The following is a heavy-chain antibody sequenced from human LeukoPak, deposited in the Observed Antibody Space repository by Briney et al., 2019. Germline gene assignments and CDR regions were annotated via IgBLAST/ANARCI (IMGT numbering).Heavy chain of an antibody. CDR2: ISAYNGNT. CDR3: ATDLATKSDAFDI. Sequence: ASVKVSCTASGYTFTRSAISWARQAPGQGLEWMGWISAYNGNTNYAQKLQGRVTMTEDTSTNTAYMELSSLRSEDTAVYYCATDLATKSDAFDIWGQGTMVTVSS. J-gene: IGHJ3*02. V-gene: IGHV1-18*01. CDR1: GYTFTRSA.